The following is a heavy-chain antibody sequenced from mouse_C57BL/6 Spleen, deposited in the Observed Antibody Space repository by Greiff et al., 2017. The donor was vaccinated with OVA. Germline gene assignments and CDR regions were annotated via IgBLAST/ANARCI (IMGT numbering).Heavy chain of an antibody. CDR2: IYPGDGDT. V-gene: IGHV1-82*01. Sequence: QVQLKQSGPELVKPGASVKISCKASGYAFSSSWMNWVKQRPGTGLEWIGRIYPGDGDTNYNGKFKGKATLTADKSSSTAYMQLSSLTSEDSAVYFCARFGAPYDYDGAWFAYWGQGTLVTVSA. CDR1: GYAFSSSW. CDR3: ARFGAPYDYDGAWFAY. J-gene: IGHJ3*01. D-gene: IGHD2-4*01.